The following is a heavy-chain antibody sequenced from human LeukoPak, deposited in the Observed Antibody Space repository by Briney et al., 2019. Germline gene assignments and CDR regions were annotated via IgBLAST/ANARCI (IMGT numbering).Heavy chain of an antibody. CDR3: ARQDSSGYYYEGYFQH. V-gene: IGHV4-61*02. J-gene: IGHJ1*01. D-gene: IGHD3-22*01. CDR2: IYTSGST. CDR1: GGSISSGSYY. Sequence: PPETLSLTCTVSGGSISSGSYYWSWIRQPAGKGLEWIGRIYTSGSTNYNPSLKSRVTISVDTSKNQFSLKLRSVTAADTAVYYCARQDSSGYYYEGYFQHWGQGTLVTVSS.